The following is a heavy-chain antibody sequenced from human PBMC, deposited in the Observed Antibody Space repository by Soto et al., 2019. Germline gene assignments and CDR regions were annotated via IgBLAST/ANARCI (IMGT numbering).Heavy chain of an antibody. CDR3: AKASSPFVVVPAAIYWYFDL. V-gene: IGHV3-9*01. J-gene: IGHJ2*01. D-gene: IGHD2-2*01. CDR1: GFTFDDYA. Sequence: GGSLRLSCAASGFTFDDYAMHWVRQAPGKGLEWVSGISWNSGSIGYADSVKGRFTISRDNAKNSLYLQMNSLRAEDTALYYCAKASSPFVVVPAAIYWYFDLWGRGTLVTVSS. CDR2: ISWNSGSI.